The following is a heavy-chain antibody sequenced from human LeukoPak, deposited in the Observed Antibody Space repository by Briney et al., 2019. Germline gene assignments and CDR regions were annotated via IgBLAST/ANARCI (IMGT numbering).Heavy chain of an antibody. CDR2: IKQDGSEK. CDR1: GFTFSSYW. D-gene: IGHD6-13*01. CDR3: ARDPKQQLVLDY. Sequence: GGSLRLSCAASGFTFSSYWMSWVRQAPGKGLEWVANIKQDGSEKYYADSVKGRFTISRDNSKNTLYLQMNSLRAEDTAVYYCARDPKQQLVLDYWGQGTLVTVSS. J-gene: IGHJ4*02. V-gene: IGHV3-7*01.